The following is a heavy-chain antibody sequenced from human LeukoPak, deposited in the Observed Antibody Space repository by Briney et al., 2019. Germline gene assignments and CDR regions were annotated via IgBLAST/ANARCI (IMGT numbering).Heavy chain of an antibody. CDR3: ARAGLRFLEWFQYYFDY. D-gene: IGHD3-3*01. CDR1: GGSFSGYY. V-gene: IGHV4-34*01. J-gene: IGHJ4*02. CDR2: INHSGST. Sequence: PSETLSLTCAVYGGSFSGYYWSWIRQPPGKGLEWIGEINHSGSTNYNPSLKSRVTISVDTSKNQFSLKLSSVTAADTAVYYCARAGLRFLEWFQYYFDYWGQGTLVTVSS.